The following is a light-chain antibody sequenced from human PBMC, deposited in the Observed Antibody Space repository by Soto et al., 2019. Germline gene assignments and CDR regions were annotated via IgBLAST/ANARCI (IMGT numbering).Light chain of an antibody. J-gene: IGKJ1*01. Sequence: EIVLTQSPGTLSLSPGERATLSCRASQSVSSSYLAWYQQKPGQAPRLLIYGASSGATGVPARFSGSGSGTDFTLTISSLEPEDFAVYYCQQYGNSPLTFGQGTKVEIK. CDR3: QQYGNSPLT. V-gene: IGKV3-20*01. CDR2: GAS. CDR1: QSVSSSY.